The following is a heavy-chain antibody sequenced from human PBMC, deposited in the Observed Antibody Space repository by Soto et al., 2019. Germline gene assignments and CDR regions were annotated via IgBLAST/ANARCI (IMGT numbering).Heavy chain of an antibody. CDR1: GYSFSSYW. J-gene: IGHJ4*01. CDR2: IYPGDSES. Sequence: GESLKISCKGSGYSFSSYWIGWVRQMPGKGLEWMGIIYPGDSESRYSPSFQGQVTMSADKSISIAYLQWSSLKASDTAMYYCSRQGPIHSDGGWYFDVSGHGTLFTVSS. D-gene: IGHD2-15*01. V-gene: IGHV5-51*01. CDR3: SRQGPIHSDGGWYFDV.